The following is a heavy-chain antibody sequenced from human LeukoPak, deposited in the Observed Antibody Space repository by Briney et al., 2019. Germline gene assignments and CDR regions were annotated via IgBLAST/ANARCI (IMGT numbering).Heavy chain of an antibody. CDR2: INWKGSST. CDR1: GFTFDDYG. CDR3: AKIRFGDYYYYMDV. Sequence: PGGSLRLSCAASGFTFDDYGMSWVRQAPGKGLEWVSGINWKGSSTGYADSVKGRFTISRDNAKNSLYLQMNSLRAEDTALYHCAKIRFGDYYYYMDVWGKGTTVTASS. D-gene: IGHD3-3*01. J-gene: IGHJ6*03. V-gene: IGHV3-20*01.